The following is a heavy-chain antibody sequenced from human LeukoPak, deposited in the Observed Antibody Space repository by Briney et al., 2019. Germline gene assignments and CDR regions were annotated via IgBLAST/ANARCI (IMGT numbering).Heavy chain of an antibody. D-gene: IGHD3-16*02. V-gene: IGHV3-23*01. CDR2: ISGSGGST. CDR3: AKSTYYDYVWGSYRRRSDY. CDR1: GFTFSSYA. Sequence: GGSLRLSCAASGFTFSSYAMSWVRQAPGKGLEWVSAISGSGGSTYYADSVKGRFTISRDNSKNTLYLQMNSLRAEDTAVYYCAKSTYYDYVWGSYRRRSDYWGQGTLVTVSS. J-gene: IGHJ4*02.